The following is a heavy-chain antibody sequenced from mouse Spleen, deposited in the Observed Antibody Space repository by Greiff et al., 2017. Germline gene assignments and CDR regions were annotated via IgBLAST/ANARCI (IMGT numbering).Heavy chain of an antibody. CDR1: GYTFTDYA. Sequence: QVQLQQPGAELVRPGASVKISCKGSGYTFTDYAMHWVKQSPAKGLEWIGVISTYYGDASYNQKFKGKATMTVDKSSSTAYMELARLTSEDSAIYYCARGDDGYPYYFDYWGQGTTLTVSS. CDR3: ARGDDGYPYYFDY. CDR2: ISTYYGDA. J-gene: IGHJ2*01. V-gene: IGHV1S137*01. D-gene: IGHD2-3*01.